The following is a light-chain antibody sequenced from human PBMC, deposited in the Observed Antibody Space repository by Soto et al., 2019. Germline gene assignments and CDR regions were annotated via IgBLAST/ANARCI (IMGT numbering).Light chain of an antibody. Sequence: SYELTQPPSVSVAPGKTARITCGGNNIGRKSGNWYQPKPGQAPVLFIYYDSDRPSGIPERFSGSNSGNTATLTISRVEAGDEADYYCQVWDSSSDPSVVFGGGTKVTVL. J-gene: IGLJ2*01. CDR3: QVWDSSSDPSVV. CDR1: NIGRKS. V-gene: IGLV3-21*04. CDR2: YDS.